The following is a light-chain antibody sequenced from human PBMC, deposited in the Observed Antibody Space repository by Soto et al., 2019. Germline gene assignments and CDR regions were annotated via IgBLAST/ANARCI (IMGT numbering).Light chain of an antibody. V-gene: IGLV3-25*02. CDR2: KGT. J-gene: IGLJ3*02. Sequence: SYELTQPPSVSVSPGQTARITCSGDALPKVYAYWYQQKPGQAPVLVIYKGTERPSGIPERFSGSNSGTTVTLTISGVQPEDEADYYCQSADSSGTFGVFGGGTKLTVL. CDR1: ALPKVY. CDR3: QSADSSGTFGV.